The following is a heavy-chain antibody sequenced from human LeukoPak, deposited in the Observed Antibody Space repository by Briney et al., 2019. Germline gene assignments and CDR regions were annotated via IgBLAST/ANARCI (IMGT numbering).Heavy chain of an antibody. V-gene: IGHV3-30*18. Sequence: GRSLRLSCAASGFTFSSYGMHWVRQAPGKGLEWVAVISYDASYENYADSVKGRFTISRDNSKNTLYLQMNSLRAEDTAVYYCAKDLFVSGTATILDYWGQGTLVTVSS. CDR1: GFTFSSYG. J-gene: IGHJ4*02. CDR2: ISYDASYE. D-gene: IGHD5-24*01. CDR3: AKDLFVSGTATILDY.